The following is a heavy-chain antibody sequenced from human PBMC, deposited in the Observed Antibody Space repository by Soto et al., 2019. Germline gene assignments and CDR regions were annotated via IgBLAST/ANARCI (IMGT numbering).Heavy chain of an antibody. CDR3: AKDRRIAVAGTRYYYYYYGMDV. Sequence: GGSLRLSCAASGFTFSSYAMSWVRQAPGKGLEWVSAISGSGGSTYYADSVKGRFTISRDNSKNTLYLQMNSQRAEDTAVYYCAKDRRIAVAGTRYYYYYYGMDVWGQGTTVTVSS. CDR1: GFTFSSYA. J-gene: IGHJ6*02. D-gene: IGHD6-19*01. CDR2: ISGSGGST. V-gene: IGHV3-23*01.